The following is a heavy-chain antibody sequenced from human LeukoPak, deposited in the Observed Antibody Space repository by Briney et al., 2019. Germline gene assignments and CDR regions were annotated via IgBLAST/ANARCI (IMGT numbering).Heavy chain of an antibody. D-gene: IGHD7-27*01. CDR1: GYTFTNYF. CDR3: ARELTGGYFDY. Sequence: ASVKVSCKASGYTFTNYFIHWTRQAPGQGLERMGAINPSGGHTAYAQKFQRRVTLNRDTSTSTVYVEWSSLRSEYTAVYYCARELTGGYFDYWGQGTVVTVSS. V-gene: IGHV1-46*01. CDR2: INPSGGHT. J-gene: IGHJ4*02.